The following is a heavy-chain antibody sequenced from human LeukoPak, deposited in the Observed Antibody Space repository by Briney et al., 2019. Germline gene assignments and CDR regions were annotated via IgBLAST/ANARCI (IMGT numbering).Heavy chain of an antibody. J-gene: IGHJ3*02. V-gene: IGHV4-59*08. CDR2: IYYSGST. Sequence: SETLSLTCIVSGGSISSYYWSWIRQPPGKGLEWIGYIYYSGSTNYNPSLKSRVTISVDTSKNQFSLKLSSVTAADTAVYYCARGYCSSIRCYLFDFDIWGQGTMVTVSS. CDR3: ARGYCSSIRCYLFDFDI. CDR1: GGSISSYY. D-gene: IGHD2-2*01.